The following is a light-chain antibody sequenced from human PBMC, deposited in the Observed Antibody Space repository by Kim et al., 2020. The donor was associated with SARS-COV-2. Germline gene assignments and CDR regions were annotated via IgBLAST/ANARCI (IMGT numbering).Light chain of an antibody. V-gene: IGKV3-15*01. CDR1: QNINNN. J-gene: IGKJ2*01. CDR3: HQYNDWPPQYT. Sequence: EILMTQSPATLSVSPGERATLSCRASQNINNNLAWYQQNPGQAPRLLIYGASTRATGIPARFSGSGSGTEFTLTISSLQSEDFAVFYCHQYNDWPPQYTFGQGTKLEIK. CDR2: GAS.